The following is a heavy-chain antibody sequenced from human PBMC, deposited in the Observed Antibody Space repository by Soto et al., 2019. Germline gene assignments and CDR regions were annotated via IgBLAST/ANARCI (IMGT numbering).Heavy chain of an antibody. CDR3: ARGVRYSDSRHYYCMDV. V-gene: IGHV3-11*05. CDR2: ISSSSRYT. J-gene: IGHJ6*02. D-gene: IGHD3-9*01. CDR1: GFTFSDYY. Sequence: QVQLVESGGGLVKPGGSLRLSCAASGFTFSDYYMSWIRQAPGKGLEWVSYISSSSRYTNYADSVKGRFTISRDNAKNSLYLQMSCLRAKDTAVSYWARGVRYSDSRHYYCMDVSGQGTTVTVSS.